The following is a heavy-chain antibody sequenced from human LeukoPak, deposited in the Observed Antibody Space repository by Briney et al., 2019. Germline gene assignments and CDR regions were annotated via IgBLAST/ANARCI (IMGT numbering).Heavy chain of an antibody. J-gene: IGHJ4*02. CDR3: ARGFRRPNVQLRSRWNDGPSGPFDY. Sequence: PSETLSLTCSVSGGSISTTSFYWGWIRQPPEKGLEWIGNLYYSDSTYYNPSLKSRVTISVDTSKNQFSLKLSSVTAADTAVYYCARGFRRPNVQLRSRWNDGPSGPFDYWGQGTLVTVSS. V-gene: IGHV4-39*07. CDR1: GGSISTTSFY. D-gene: IGHD1-1*01. CDR2: LYYSDST.